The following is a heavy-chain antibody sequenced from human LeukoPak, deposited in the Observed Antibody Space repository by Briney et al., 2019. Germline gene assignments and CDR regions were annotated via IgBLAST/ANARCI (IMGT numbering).Heavy chain of an antibody. J-gene: IGHJ1*01. CDR2: ISGSGVST. D-gene: IGHD4-17*01. CDR1: GFTFSSYV. Sequence: GGSLRLSCAASGFTFSSYVMSWVRQAPGKGLEWVSVISGSGVSTYYADSVKGRFTISRANSKNTLYLQMKRLRAEDTAVYYCAKGSYGDYVFPPPEYFQHWGQGTLVTVSS. CDR3: AKGSYGDYVFPPPEYFQH. V-gene: IGHV3-23*01.